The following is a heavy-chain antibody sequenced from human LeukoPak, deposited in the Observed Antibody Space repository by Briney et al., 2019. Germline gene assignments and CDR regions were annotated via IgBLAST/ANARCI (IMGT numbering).Heavy chain of an antibody. Sequence: GGSLRLSCAASGFTFSSYSMNWVRQAPGKGLEWVSSISSSSSYIYYADSVKGRFTISRDNAKNSLYLQMNTLRAEDTAVYYCASHMVRGVLGDYWGQGTLVTVPS. J-gene: IGHJ4*02. CDR2: ISSSSSYI. D-gene: IGHD3-10*01. CDR3: ASHMVRGVLGDY. CDR1: GFTFSSYS. V-gene: IGHV3-21*01.